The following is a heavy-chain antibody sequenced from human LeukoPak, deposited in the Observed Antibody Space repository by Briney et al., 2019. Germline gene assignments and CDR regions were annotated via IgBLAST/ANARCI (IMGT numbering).Heavy chain of an antibody. CDR1: GYTFTSYY. Sequence: ASVKVSCKASGYTFTSYYMHWVRQAPGQGLEWMGIINPSGGSTGYAQRFQGRVTMAGDTSTSTVYMDLSGLRSEDTAVYYCAGGYDSSGYPLLDYWGQGTLVTVSS. CDR3: AGGYDSSGYPLLDY. J-gene: IGHJ4*02. D-gene: IGHD3-22*01. V-gene: IGHV1-46*01. CDR2: INPSGGST.